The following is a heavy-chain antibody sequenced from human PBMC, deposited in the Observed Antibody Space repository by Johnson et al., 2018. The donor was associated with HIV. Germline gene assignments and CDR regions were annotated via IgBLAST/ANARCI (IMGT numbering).Heavy chain of an antibody. Sequence: QVQLVESGGGLVQPGGSLRLSCAASGFIFSSYHMHWVRQAPGKGLEWVALISNAGNNKYHADSVKGRFTISRDNSKNTLDLQMNSLRVEDTAVYYCARRGITIVADAFDIWGQGTMVTVSS. CDR2: ISNAGNNK. D-gene: IGHD3-10*01. V-gene: IGHV3-30*14. CDR3: ARRGITIVADAFDI. CDR1: GFIFSSYH. J-gene: IGHJ3*02.